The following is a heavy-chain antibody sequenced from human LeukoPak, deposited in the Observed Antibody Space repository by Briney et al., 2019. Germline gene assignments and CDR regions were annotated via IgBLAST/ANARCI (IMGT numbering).Heavy chain of an antibody. CDR1: GFTFNTYA. CDR2: ISGSGGTT. J-gene: IGHJ2*01. CDR3: AKDRTVGASYWYFDL. Sequence: GGSLRLSCAASGFTFNTYAMSWVRQAPGKGLEWVSVISGSGGTTYYADSVKGRFTISRDSSKNTLFLHMNTLRAEDTAIYYCAKDRTVGASYWYFDLWGRGTLVTVSS. V-gene: IGHV3-23*01. D-gene: IGHD1-26*01.